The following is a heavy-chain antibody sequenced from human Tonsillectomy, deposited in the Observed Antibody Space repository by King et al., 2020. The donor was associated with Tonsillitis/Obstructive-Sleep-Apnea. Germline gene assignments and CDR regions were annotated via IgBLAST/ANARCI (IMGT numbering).Heavy chain of an antibody. CDR2: INPNSGGT. J-gene: IGHJ3*02. V-gene: IGHV1-2*06. CDR3: ARERPDYGDYTTGAFDI. Sequence: QLVQSGAEVKKPGASVKVSCKASAYTFTDYYLHWVRQAPGQGLEWMGRINPNSGGTNYAQTFLGRVTMTRDTSLSTAYMELSSLGSDDTAVYYCARERPDYGDYTTGAFDIWGQGTMVTVSS. D-gene: IGHD4-17*01. CDR1: AYTFTDYY.